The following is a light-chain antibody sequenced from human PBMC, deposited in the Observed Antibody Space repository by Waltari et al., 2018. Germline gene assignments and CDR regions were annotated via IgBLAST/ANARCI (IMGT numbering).Light chain of an antibody. CDR1: QGIGSY. J-gene: IGKJ3*01. CDR3: QQSNSYPFT. CDR2: AAS. V-gene: IGKV1-9*01. Sequence: IQLTQSPSSLSASVGDRVTLTCRASQGIGSYLAWYQQKPGKAPKILMYAASTLKKAVPSRFSGSGYGTDFTRTSSSLQPEDFATYYWQQSNSYPFTFVPGTKVDI.